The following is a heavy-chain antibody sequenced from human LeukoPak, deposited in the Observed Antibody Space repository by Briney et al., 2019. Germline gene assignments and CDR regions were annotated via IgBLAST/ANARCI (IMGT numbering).Heavy chain of an antibody. CDR2: ISWNSGSI. CDR1: GFTFDDYA. V-gene: IGHV3-9*01. Sequence: GGSLRLSCAASGFTFDDYAMHWARQAPGRGREWVSGISWNSGSIGYADSVKGRFTISRDNAKNSLYLQMNSLRAEDTALYYCAKDTGLRLGELSQFDYWGQGTLVTVSS. J-gene: IGHJ4*02. D-gene: IGHD3-16*02. CDR3: AKDTGLRLGELSQFDY.